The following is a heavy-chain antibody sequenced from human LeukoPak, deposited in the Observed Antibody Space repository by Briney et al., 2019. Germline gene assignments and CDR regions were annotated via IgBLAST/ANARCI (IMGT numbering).Heavy chain of an antibody. J-gene: IGHJ4*02. V-gene: IGHV3-23*01. Sequence: GSLRLSCAASGFTFSSYAMSWVRQAPGKGLEWVSAISGSGGSTYYADSVKGRFTISRDNSKNTLYLQMNSLRAEDTAVYYCAKRLIVGATRGGVKGDGSPFDYWGQGTLVTVSS. D-gene: IGHD1-26*01. CDR2: ISGSGGST. CDR1: GFTFSSYA. CDR3: AKRLIVGATRGGVKGDGSPFDY.